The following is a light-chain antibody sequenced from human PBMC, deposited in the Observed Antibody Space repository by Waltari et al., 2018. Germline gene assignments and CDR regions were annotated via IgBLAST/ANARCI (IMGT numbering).Light chain of an antibody. J-gene: IGLJ3*02. CDR2: KTN. CDR3: LVYMGSGIWV. Sequence: QTVVTQELSLSVYPGGTVTLPCALRSGSLSRTSYFRWYQQTPGQPPRTLMYKTNIRSSGVPDRFSGSSLWNKAALSITGAQADDESDYYCLVYMGSGIWVFGGGTKLTVL. CDR1: SGSLSRTSY. V-gene: IGLV8-61*01.